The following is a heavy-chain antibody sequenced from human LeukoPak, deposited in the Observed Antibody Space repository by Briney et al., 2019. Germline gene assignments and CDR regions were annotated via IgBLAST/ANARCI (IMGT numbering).Heavy chain of an antibody. CDR1: GGSISSSSYY. D-gene: IGHD3-10*01. CDR3: ARTTMVRGTYYMDV. V-gene: IGHV4-39*07. J-gene: IGHJ6*03. CDR2: ISYSGST. Sequence: SETLSLTCTVSGGSISSSSYYWAWIRQPPGKRLEWIGSISYSGSTYYNPSLKSRVTISVDMSKNQFSLKLSSVTAADTAVYYCARTTMVRGTYYMDVWGKGTTVTISS.